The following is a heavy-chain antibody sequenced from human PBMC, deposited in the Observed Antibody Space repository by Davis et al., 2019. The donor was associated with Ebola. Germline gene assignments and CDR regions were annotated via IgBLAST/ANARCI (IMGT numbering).Heavy chain of an antibody. CDR2: INSDGSST. CDR3: TRGGGPIAAAGTDY. D-gene: IGHD6-13*01. Sequence: GESLKISCAASGFTFSNYWMHWVRQAPGKGLVWVSRINSDGSSTSYADSVKGRFTISRDNAKNTVYLQMNSLRAEDTAVYYCTRGGGPIAAAGTDYWGQGTLVTVSS. J-gene: IGHJ4*02. CDR1: GFTFSNYW. V-gene: IGHV3-74*01.